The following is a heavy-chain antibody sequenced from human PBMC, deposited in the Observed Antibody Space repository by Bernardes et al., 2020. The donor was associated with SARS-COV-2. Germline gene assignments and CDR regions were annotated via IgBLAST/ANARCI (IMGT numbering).Heavy chain of an antibody. J-gene: IGHJ2*01. Sequence: GRSLRLSCSASGFTFGSYAMHWVRKAPGKALEYVSGISSNGGGTFYADSVEGRFTISRDNSKNTLSLQMNSLRTEDTAVYYCVKAQGFGVKSRWYFDLWGRGTLVTVSS. CDR2: ISSNGGGT. CDR1: GFTFGSYA. D-gene: IGHD3-10*01. CDR3: VKAQGFGVKSRWYFDL. V-gene: IGHV3-64D*09.